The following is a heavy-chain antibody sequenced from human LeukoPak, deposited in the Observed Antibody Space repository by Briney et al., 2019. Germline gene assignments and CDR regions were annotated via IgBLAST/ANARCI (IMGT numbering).Heavy chain of an antibody. V-gene: IGHV4-4*07. J-gene: IGHJ2*01. D-gene: IGHD1/OR15-1a*01. CDR1: GGSISSYY. Sequence: SETLSLTCTVSGGSISSYYWSWIRQPAGKGLEWIGRIYISGSTDYHPSLKRRVTMSVDTSKNQLSLKLSSVTAADTAVYDCSVTEHSWYLDFWGRGTLVTVSS. CDR3: SVTEHSWYLDF. CDR2: IYISGST.